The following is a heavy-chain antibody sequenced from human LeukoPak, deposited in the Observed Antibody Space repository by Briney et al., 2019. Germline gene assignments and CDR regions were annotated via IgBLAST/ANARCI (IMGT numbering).Heavy chain of an antibody. V-gene: IGHV4-59*11. CDR1: SGSISSHY. CDR2: IYYSGST. Sequence: SQTLSLTCTVSSGSISSHYWSWIRQPPGKGLEWIGYIYYSGSTDYNPSLKSRVTISVDTSKNQFSLKLSSVTAADTAVYYCARNADDSSSYPYFDYWGQGTLVTVSS. D-gene: IGHD3-22*01. J-gene: IGHJ4*02. CDR3: ARNADDSSSYPYFDY.